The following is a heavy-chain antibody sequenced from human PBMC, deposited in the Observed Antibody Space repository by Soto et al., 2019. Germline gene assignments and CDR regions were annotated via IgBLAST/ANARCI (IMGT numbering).Heavy chain of an antibody. D-gene: IGHD2-2*01. CDR1: GFTFSSYS. V-gene: IGHV3-23*01. Sequence: GGSLRLSCAASGFTFSSYSMNWVRQAPGKGLEWVSAISGSGGSTYYADSVKGRFTISRDNSKNTLYLQMNSLRAEDTAVYYCAKDSLSVVVSRISNWFDPWGQGTLVTVSS. CDR2: ISGSGGST. CDR3: AKDSLSVVVSRISNWFDP. J-gene: IGHJ5*02.